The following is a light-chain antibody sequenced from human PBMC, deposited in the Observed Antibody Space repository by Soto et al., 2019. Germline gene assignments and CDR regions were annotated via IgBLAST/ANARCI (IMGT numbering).Light chain of an antibody. CDR2: DVS. Sequence: IQSTQSQSNLSAPVRSRATTTLSSNQSISSWLAWYQQKPGKAPKLLIYDVSNLESGVPSRFSGSGSGTEFTLTISRMQTNDFATYSFKQYNSYPCTFGQGTKVDIK. V-gene: IGKV1-5*01. CDR3: KQYNSYPCT. J-gene: IGKJ1*01. CDR1: QSISSW.